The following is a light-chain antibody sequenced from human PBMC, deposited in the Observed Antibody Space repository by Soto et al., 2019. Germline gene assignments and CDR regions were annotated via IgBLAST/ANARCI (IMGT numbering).Light chain of an antibody. V-gene: IGLV2-14*01. J-gene: IGLJ3*02. CDR1: SSDVGGYNY. Sequence: QSALTQPASASGSPGQSITISCTGTSSDVGGYNYVSWYQQHPGKAPKLMIYEDSNRPSGVSNRFSGSKSGNTASLTISGLQAEDEADYYCSSYTSSSTRVFGGGTKLTVL. CDR2: EDS. CDR3: SSYTSSSTRV.